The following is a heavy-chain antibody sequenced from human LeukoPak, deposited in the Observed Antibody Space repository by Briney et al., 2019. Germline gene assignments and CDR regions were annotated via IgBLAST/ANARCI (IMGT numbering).Heavy chain of an antibody. CDR2: LPPDELGI. CDR3: VGTIASRGSEY. Sequence: GGSLRLSCVASGFTFTNYWMHWVRQAPGMGLVWVSRLPPDELGIIYADSVKGRFTVSRDNAKNTVYLQMNNLRVDDTAMYYCVGTIASRGSEYWGQGALVTVSS. CDR1: GFTFTNYW. D-gene: IGHD6-6*01. V-gene: IGHV3-74*01. J-gene: IGHJ4*02.